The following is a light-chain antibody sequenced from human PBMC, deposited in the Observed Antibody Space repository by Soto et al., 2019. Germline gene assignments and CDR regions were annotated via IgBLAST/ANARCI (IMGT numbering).Light chain of an antibody. V-gene: IGLV7-43*01. CDR1: TLAVTSGYY. CDR2: STT. J-gene: IGLJ2*01. CDR3: LLFYGDGVV. Sequence: QAVVTQEPSVTVSPGGTVTLTCASSTLAVTSGYYPNWFQQKPGQPPRALIYSTTYKHSWTPARFSGSLLGGKAALTLSGVQPEDEADYYCLLFYGDGVVFGGGTKLTVL.